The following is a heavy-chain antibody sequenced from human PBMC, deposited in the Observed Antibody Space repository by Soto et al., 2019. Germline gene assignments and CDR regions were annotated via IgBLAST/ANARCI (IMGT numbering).Heavy chain of an antibody. CDR2: IKTDASEK. D-gene: IGHD3-10*01. CDR3: ARDSGYVSGSSVNHDLDC. J-gene: IGHJ4*01. CDR1: GFTLRSYW. Sequence: EEQLVASGGGLVQPGGSLRLSCAASGFTLRSYWMSWVRQAPGKGLEWLATIKTDASEKKYVDSVKGRFTVSRDNAKNSLYLQLDSLRAEDTDVYYCARDSGYVSGSSVNHDLDCWGRGTLVTVSS. V-gene: IGHV3-7*01.